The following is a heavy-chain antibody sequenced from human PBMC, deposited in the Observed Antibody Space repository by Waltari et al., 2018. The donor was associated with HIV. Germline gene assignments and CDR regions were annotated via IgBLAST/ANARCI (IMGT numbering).Heavy chain of an antibody. CDR1: GGSISSSNW. J-gene: IGHJ6*02. Sequence: QVQLQESGPGLVKPSGTLSLTCAVSGGSISSSNWWSWVRQPPGTGLEWIGEIYHSGSTNYNPSLKSRVTISVDKSKNQFSLKLSSVTAADTAVYYCARDRAPYYYDSSGFYYYYGMDVWGQGTTVTVSS. CDR2: IYHSGST. CDR3: ARDRAPYYYDSSGFYYYYGMDV. D-gene: IGHD3-22*01. V-gene: IGHV4-4*02.